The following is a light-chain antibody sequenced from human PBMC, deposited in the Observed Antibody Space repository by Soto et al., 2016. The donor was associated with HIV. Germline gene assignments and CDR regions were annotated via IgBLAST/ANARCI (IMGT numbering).Light chain of an antibody. Sequence: IQLTQSPSSLSASVGDRVTITCRASQGISSALAWYQQKPGKAPKRLIFAASSLQSGVPSRFSGSGSGTEFTLTISSLRAEDFATYYCLQHNTYPRTFGQGTE. CDR3: LQHNTYPRT. CDR1: QGISSA. V-gene: IGKV1-17*01. J-gene: IGKJ1*01. CDR2: AAS.